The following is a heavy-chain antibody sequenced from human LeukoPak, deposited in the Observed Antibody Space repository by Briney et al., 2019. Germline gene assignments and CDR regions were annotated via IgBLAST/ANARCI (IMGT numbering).Heavy chain of an antibody. CDR3: ARDPAFGVVDY. Sequence: GGSLRLSCAASGFTFSSYGMHWVRQAPGKGLEWVAVISYDGSNKYYADSVKGRFTISRDNSKNTLYLQMNSLRAEDTAVYYCARDPAFGVVDYWGQGTLVSVSS. CDR1: GFTFSSYG. D-gene: IGHD3-3*01. J-gene: IGHJ4*02. V-gene: IGHV3-30*03. CDR2: ISYDGSNK.